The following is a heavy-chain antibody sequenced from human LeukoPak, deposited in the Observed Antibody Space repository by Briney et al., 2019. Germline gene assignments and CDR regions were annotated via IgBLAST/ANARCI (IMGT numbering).Heavy chain of an antibody. D-gene: IGHD6-19*01. J-gene: IGHJ5*02. Sequence: GGSLRLSCAASGFTFDDYAMHWVRQAPGKGLEWVSGISWNSGSIGHADSVKGRFTISRDNAKNSLYLQMNSLRAEDMALYYCAKGLSSGWLDWFDPWGQGTLVTVSS. V-gene: IGHV3-9*03. CDR3: AKGLSSGWLDWFDP. CDR2: ISWNSGSI. CDR1: GFTFDDYA.